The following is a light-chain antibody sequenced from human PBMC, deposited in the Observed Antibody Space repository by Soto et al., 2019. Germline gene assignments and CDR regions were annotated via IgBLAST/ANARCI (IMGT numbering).Light chain of an antibody. CDR3: QQYNNWPPIT. Sequence: EIVLTQSPATLSLSPGERATLSCRASQSVGRDLSWYQQRPGQPPRLLIYDASNRATGIPVRFSGGGSGTDFTLTISSLESEDFAVYYCQQYNNWPPITFGQGTRLEI. J-gene: IGKJ5*01. CDR2: DAS. CDR1: QSVGRD. V-gene: IGKV3-11*01.